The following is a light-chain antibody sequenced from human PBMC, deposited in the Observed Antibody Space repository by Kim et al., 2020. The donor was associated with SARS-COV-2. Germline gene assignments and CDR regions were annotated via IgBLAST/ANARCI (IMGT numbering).Light chain of an antibody. V-gene: IGLV3-21*04. CDR1: NIGSKS. CDR2: YDS. CDR3: QVWDSSSDHWV. J-gene: IGLJ3*02. Sequence: SYELTQPPSVSVAPGKTARITCGGNNIGSKSVHWYQQKPGQAPVLVIYYDSDRPSRIPERFSGSNSGNTATLTISRVEAGDEADYYCQVWDSSSDHWVFGGGTKLTVL.